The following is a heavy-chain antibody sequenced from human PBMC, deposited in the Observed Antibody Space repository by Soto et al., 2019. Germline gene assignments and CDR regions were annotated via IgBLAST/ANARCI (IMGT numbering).Heavy chain of an antibody. CDR1: GFNLESHW. J-gene: IGHJ4*02. CDR2: VKSDGSRI. V-gene: IGHV3-74*01. Sequence: EVQLVGSGGGLVQPGGSLRLACVASGFNLESHWMHWVRQDPGKGLAWVSRVKSDGSRIRYGDFVRGRFTISRDNAKNTLYLQMNSLRDDDTAVYYCGKERRGSGWFVCNYWGQGVLVTVSS. CDR3: GKERRGSGWFVCNY. D-gene: IGHD6-19*01.